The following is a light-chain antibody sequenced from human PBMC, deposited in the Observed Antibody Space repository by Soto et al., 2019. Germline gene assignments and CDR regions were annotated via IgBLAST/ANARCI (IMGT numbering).Light chain of an antibody. CDR2: KDT. CDR1: ELPKEY. J-gene: IGLJ1*01. V-gene: IGLV3-25*02. Sequence: SYELTQPPSVSVSPGQTARITCSGDELPKEYAYWYQQKPGQAPLLAIYKDTERPSGIPERFSASSSGTTVTLTISGVQAEDEGDYYCLSADSSRLYVFGTGTKLTVL. CDR3: LSADSSRLYV.